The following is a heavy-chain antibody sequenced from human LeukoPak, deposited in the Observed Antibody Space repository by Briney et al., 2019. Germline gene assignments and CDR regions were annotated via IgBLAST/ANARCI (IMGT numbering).Heavy chain of an antibody. CDR1: GFDFSAYE. Sequence: GRALRLSCAVSGFDFSAYEMNWVSQAPRKGLEWVAYFPSSDTTKYYADSVRGRFTTSRDNSTNSLYLQMNSLRTEATALYYCTTLGSHLDSWGQGTLVTVSP. CDR3: TTLGSHLDS. D-gene: IGHD3-10*01. V-gene: IGHV3-48*03. CDR2: FPSSDTTK. J-gene: IGHJ4*02.